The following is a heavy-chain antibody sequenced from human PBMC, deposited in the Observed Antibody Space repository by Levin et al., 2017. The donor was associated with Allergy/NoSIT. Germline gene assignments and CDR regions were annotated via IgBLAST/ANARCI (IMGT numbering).Heavy chain of an antibody. CDR3: ARDRAGSIVGASWFDP. Sequence: GGSLRLSCAASGFTFNSYALHWVRQAPGKGLEWVAVISYDGSDKYYADSVKGRFTISRDYSKNTLYLQMNSLRAEDTAVYYCARDRAGSIVGASWFDPWGQGTLVTVSS. CDR2: ISYDGSDK. CDR1: GFTFNSYA. D-gene: IGHD1-26*01. V-gene: IGHV3-30*04. J-gene: IGHJ5*02.